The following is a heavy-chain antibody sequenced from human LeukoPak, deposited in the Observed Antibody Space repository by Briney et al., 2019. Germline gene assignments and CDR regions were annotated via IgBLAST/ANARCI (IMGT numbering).Heavy chain of an antibody. D-gene: IGHD6-13*01. CDR1: GGSFGGYY. Sequence: SETLSLTCAVYGGSFGGYYWSWIRQPPGKGLEWIGEINHSGSTNYNPSLKSRVTISVDTSKNQFSLKLSSVTAADTAVYYCARYSSSWPTRYNWFDPWGQGTLVTVSS. CDR2: INHSGST. CDR3: ARYSSSWPTRYNWFDP. J-gene: IGHJ5*02. V-gene: IGHV4-34*01.